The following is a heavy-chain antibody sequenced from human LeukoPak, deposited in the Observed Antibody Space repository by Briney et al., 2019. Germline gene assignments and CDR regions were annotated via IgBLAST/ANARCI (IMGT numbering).Heavy chain of an antibody. V-gene: IGHV3-48*03. J-gene: IGHJ6*02. D-gene: IGHD4-17*01. CDR1: GFSFSSYE. Sequence: PGGSLRLSCAASGFSFSSYEMNWVRQAPGKGLEWVAYIHSSGSTIYYADSVKGRFTISRDNAKNSLYLQMNNLRAEDTAVYYCARRATVTYLGMDVWGQGSTVTVSS. CDR3: ARRATVTYLGMDV. CDR2: IHSSGSTI.